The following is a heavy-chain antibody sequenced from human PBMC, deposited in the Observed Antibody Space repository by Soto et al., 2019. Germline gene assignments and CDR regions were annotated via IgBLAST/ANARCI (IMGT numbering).Heavy chain of an antibody. V-gene: IGHV1-3*01. D-gene: IGHD6-6*01. Sequence: PSVKVSCKASGYTLTRYAIHCVRQAPGQRLEWMGWINAGNSNTKYSQKFQGRVTITRDTSASTAYMELSSLRSEDTAVYYCARGMAARLPYWGQGTLVTV. CDR1: GYTLTRYA. CDR3: ARGMAARLPY. J-gene: IGHJ4*02. CDR2: INAGNSNT.